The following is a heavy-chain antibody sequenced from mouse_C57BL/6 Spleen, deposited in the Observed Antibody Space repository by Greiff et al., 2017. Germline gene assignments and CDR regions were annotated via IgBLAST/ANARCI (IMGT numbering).Heavy chain of an antibody. CDR2: IYPGDGDT. Sequence: QVQLQQSGPELVKPGASVKISCKASGYAFSSSWMNWVKQRPGKGLEWIGRIYPGDGDTNYNGKFKGKATLTADKSSSTAYMQLSSLTSEDSAVYFCASTTVVSDYWGQGTTHTVSS. J-gene: IGHJ2*01. D-gene: IGHD1-1*01. CDR1: GYAFSSSW. V-gene: IGHV1-82*01. CDR3: ASTTVVSDY.